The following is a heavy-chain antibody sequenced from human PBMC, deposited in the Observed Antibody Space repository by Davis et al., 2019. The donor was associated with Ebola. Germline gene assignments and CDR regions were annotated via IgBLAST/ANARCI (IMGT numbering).Heavy chain of an antibody. J-gene: IGHJ4*02. CDR2: IYYSGST. V-gene: IGHV4-39*01. Sequence: MPSETLSLTCTVSGGSIISSSYYWGWIRQPSGKGLEWIGSIYYSGSTYYNPSLKSRVTISVDTSKNQFSLKLSSVTAADTAVYYCARRRLAAAGKGWDYWGQGTLVTVSS. CDR1: GGSIISSSYY. CDR3: ARRRLAAAGKGWDY. D-gene: IGHD6-13*01.